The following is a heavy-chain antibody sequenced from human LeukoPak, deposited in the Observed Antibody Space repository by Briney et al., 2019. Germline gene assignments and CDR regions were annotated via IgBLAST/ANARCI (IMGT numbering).Heavy chain of an antibody. CDR2: INPSGGST. J-gene: IGHJ4*02. CDR1: GYIFTSYY. V-gene: IGHV1-46*01. Sequence: GASVKVSCKASGYIFTSYYMHWVRQAPGQGLEWMGIINPSGGSTSYAQKFQGRVTMTRDTSTSTVYMELSSLRSEDTAVYYCARDLLGSSGSRWFSDWGQGTLVTVSS. D-gene: IGHD1-26*01. CDR3: ARDLLGSSGSRWFSD.